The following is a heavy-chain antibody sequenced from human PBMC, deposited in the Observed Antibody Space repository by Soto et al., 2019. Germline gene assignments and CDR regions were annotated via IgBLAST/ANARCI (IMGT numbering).Heavy chain of an antibody. CDR2: ISSSGSTI. Sequence: QVQLVESGGGLVKPGGSLRLSCAASGFTFSDYYMRWIRQDPGKGLEWVSYISSSGSTIYYADSVKGRFTISRGNAKNSLYLQMNSLRAEHTAVYYCARECGPAAMSPAYYYYYYMDVLGKGTTVTVSS. V-gene: IGHV3-11*01. CDR1: GFTFSDYY. D-gene: IGHD2-2*01. CDR3: ARECGPAAMSPAYYYYYYMDV. J-gene: IGHJ6*03.